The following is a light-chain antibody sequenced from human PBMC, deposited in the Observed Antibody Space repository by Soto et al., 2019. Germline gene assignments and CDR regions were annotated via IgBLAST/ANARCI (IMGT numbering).Light chain of an antibody. CDR1: SGHSSYA. CDR3: QTWGTGIRVV. CDR2: LNSDGSH. V-gene: IGLV4-69*01. Sequence: QSVLTQSPSASASLGASVKPTCTLSSGHSSYAIAWHQQQPEKGPRYLMKLNSDGSHSKGDGIPDRFSGSSSGAERYLTISSLQSEDEADYYCQTWGTGIRVVFGGGTKLTVL. J-gene: IGLJ2*01.